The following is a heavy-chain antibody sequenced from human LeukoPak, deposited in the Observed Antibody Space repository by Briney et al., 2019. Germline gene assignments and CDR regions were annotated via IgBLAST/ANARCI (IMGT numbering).Heavy chain of an antibody. V-gene: IGHV1-18*01. CDR3: AVVLPPVPN. CDR1: GYTFNSYG. D-gene: IGHD2-2*01. Sequence: ASVKVSCKTSGYTFNSYGISWVRQAPGQGLEWMGWISTYTGNTNYAQKPQGRVTMTTDTSTSTAYMEMRSLTSDDTAVYYCAVVLPPVPNWGQGTLVTVSS. J-gene: IGHJ4*02. CDR2: ISTYTGNT.